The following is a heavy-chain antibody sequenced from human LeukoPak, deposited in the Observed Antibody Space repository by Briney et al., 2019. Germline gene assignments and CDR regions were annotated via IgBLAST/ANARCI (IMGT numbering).Heavy chain of an antibody. J-gene: IGHJ5*02. CDR1: GFTFSDFW. V-gene: IGHV3-74*01. CDR3: VRDTPHRRLDP. Sequence: GGSLRLSCAASGFTFSDFWMHWVRQAPGKGLVGVSRINNDGSDIIYTDSVKGRFTISRDNAKNTLYLQMNSLRPEDTAVYYCVRDTPHRRLDPWGQGTLVTVSS. CDR2: INNDGSDI. D-gene: IGHD2-15*01.